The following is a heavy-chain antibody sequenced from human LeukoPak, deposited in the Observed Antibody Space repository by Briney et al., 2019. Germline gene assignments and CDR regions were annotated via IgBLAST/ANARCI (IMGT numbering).Heavy chain of an antibody. J-gene: IGHJ6*02. CDR3: ARERIWWDYYYGMDV. D-gene: IGHD2-15*01. V-gene: IGHV3-48*03. CDR1: GFTFSSYA. Sequence: GGSLRLSCAASGFTFSSYAMSWVRQAPGKGLEWVSAISSSGSTIYYADSVKGRFTISRDNAKNSLYLQMNSLRAEDTAVYYCARERIWWDYYYGMDVWGQGTTVTVSS. CDR2: ISSSGSTI.